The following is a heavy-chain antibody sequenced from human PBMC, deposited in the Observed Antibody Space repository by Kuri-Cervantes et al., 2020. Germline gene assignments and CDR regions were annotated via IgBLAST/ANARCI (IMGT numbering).Heavy chain of an antibody. CDR1: GFTVSSNY. Sequence: GGALRLSCAASGFTVSSNYMSWVRQAPGKGLECVSVIYSGGSTYYADSVKGRFTISRDNSKNTLYLQMNSLRAEDTAVYYCARERFRAYEGTYENWGQGTLVTVSS. CDR3: ARERFRAYEGTYEN. J-gene: IGHJ4*02. V-gene: IGHV3-53*01. CDR2: IYSGGST. D-gene: IGHD1-1*01.